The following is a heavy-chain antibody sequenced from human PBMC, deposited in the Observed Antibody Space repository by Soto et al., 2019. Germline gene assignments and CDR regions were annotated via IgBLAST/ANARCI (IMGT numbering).Heavy chain of an antibody. CDR3: AMEYCSSTSCHRDY. Sequence: QVQLVQSGAEVKKPGSSVKVSCKASGGTFSSYTISWVRQAPGQGLEWMGRIIPILGIANNAQKFQGRVTITADKSTSTAYMELSSLRSQDTAVYYCAMEYCSSTSCHRDYWGQGTLVTVSS. CDR1: GGTFSSYT. J-gene: IGHJ4*02. CDR2: IIPILGIA. D-gene: IGHD2-2*02. V-gene: IGHV1-69*02.